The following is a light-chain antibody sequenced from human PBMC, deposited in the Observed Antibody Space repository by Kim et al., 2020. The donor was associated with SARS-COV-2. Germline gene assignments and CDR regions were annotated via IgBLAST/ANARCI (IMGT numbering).Light chain of an antibody. Sequence: SYELTQPPSVSVSPGQTASITCSGDKLGDKYACWYQQKPGQSPVLVIYQDIKRPSGIPERFSGSNSGNTATLTISGTQAMDEADYYCQAWDSSRVV. CDR2: QDI. CDR3: QAWDSSRVV. V-gene: IGLV3-1*01. J-gene: IGLJ2*01. CDR1: KLGDKY.